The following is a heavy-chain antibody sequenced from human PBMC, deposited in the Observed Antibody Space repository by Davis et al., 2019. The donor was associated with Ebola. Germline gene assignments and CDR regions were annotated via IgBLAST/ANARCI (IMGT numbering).Heavy chain of an antibody. J-gene: IGHJ6*04. CDR3: AKSGLSFGVVKYHYGMDV. Sequence: GGSLRLSCAASGFTFSNYAMTWVRQAPGKGLEWVSTITGSGDTTYYADSVKGRFTISRDNSKKTLYLQMNSLRAEDTAVYYCAKSGLSFGVVKYHYGMDVWGKGTTVTVSS. D-gene: IGHD3-3*01. CDR2: ITGSGDTT. CDR1: GFTFSNYA. V-gene: IGHV3-23*01.